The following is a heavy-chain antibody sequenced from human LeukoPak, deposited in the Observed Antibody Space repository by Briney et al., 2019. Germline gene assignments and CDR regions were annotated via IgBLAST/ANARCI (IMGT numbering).Heavy chain of an antibody. CDR3: ARVPGYCSSTSCYLDY. V-gene: IGHV3-30*04. D-gene: IGHD2-2*01. CDR1: GFTFSSYA. Sequence: PGGSLRLSCAASGFTFSSYAMHWVRQAPGKGLEWVAVISYDGSNKYYADSVKGRFTISRDNSKNTLYLQMNSLRAEDTAVYYCARVPGYCSSTSCYLDYWGQGTLVTVSS. CDR2: ISYDGSNK. J-gene: IGHJ4*02.